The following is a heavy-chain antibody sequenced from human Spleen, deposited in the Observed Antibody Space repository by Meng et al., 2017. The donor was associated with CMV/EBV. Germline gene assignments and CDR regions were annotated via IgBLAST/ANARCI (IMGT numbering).Heavy chain of an antibody. D-gene: IGHD6-13*01. Sequence: TSGASFSGTSAAWNWIRHSPSRGLEWLGRTYYRSKWYNDYAVSVKSRITLNPDTSKNQFSLQLNSVSPEDTAVYYCARTGRAADFDYWGQGTLVTVSS. J-gene: IGHJ4*02. V-gene: IGHV6-1*01. CDR2: TYYRSKWYN. CDR1: GASFSGTSAA. CDR3: ARTGRAADFDY.